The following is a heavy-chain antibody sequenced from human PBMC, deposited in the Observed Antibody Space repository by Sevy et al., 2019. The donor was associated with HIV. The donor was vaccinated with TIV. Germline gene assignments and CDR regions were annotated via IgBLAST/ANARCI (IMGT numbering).Heavy chain of an antibody. CDR3: TTDPMIVLVVTDGMDV. D-gene: IGHD2-8*02. V-gene: IGHV3-15*01. CDR2: IKSKPDGGTT. CDR1: GFTFSYAW. Sequence: GGSLRLSCAASGFTFSYAWMSWVRQAPGKGLEWVGRIKSKPDGGTTEYAAPVKGRFTISRDDSKNTLNLQMNGLKTVDPAVYYCTTDPMIVLVVTDGMDVWGQGTTVTVSS. J-gene: IGHJ6*02.